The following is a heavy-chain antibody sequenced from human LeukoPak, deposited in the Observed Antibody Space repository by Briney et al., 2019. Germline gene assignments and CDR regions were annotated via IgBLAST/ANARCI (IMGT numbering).Heavy chain of an antibody. J-gene: IGHJ4*02. CDR1: GGSISTYY. D-gene: IGHD1-14*01. CDR2: IYYSGSI. CDR3: AMGHRYASPQPGY. V-gene: IGHV4-59*01. Sequence: SETLSLTCTVSGGSISTYYWSWIRQPPGKGLEWIGYIYYSGSIDYNPSLKSRVTMSGDTSKNQLSLKLSSVTAADTAVYYCAMGHRYASPQPGYCGQGTLVTVSS.